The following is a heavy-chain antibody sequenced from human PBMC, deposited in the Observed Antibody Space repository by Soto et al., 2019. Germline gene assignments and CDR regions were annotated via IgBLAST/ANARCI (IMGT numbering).Heavy chain of an antibody. Sequence: GGSLRLSCAASGFTFSSYSMNWVRQAPGKGLEWVSAISGGGGSTYYADSVKGRFTISRDNSKNTLYLQMNSLRAEDTALYYCAKDGVPVFMLKDYYHYYMDFWGKGITVTVFS. CDR3: AKDGVPVFMLKDYYHYYMDF. V-gene: IGHV3-23*01. CDR1: GFTFSSYS. D-gene: IGHD3-16*01. CDR2: ISGGGGST. J-gene: IGHJ6*03.